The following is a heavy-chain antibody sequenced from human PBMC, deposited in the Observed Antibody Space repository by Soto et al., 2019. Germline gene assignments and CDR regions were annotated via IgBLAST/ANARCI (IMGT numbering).Heavy chain of an antibody. D-gene: IGHD6-19*01. V-gene: IGHV1-69*12. CDR2: IIPIFGTA. Sequence: QVQLVQSGAEVRKPGSSVKVSCKASGGTFSTYAISWVRQAPGQGLEWMGGIIPIFGTANYAQKFQDRVTITADESTSTAYMELSSVRSEDTAVYYCAQALGLAVAGPGRFDLWGRGTLVTVSS. CDR3: AQALGLAVAGPGRFDL. CDR1: GGTFSTYA. J-gene: IGHJ2*01.